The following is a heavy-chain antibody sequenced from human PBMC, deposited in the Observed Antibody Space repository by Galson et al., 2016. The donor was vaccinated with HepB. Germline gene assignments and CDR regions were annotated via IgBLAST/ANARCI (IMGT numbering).Heavy chain of an antibody. CDR2: ISRDSSTI. D-gene: IGHD2/OR15-2a*01. CDR1: GFTFSSFS. J-gene: IGHJ4*02. Sequence: SLRLSCAASGFTFSSFSMNWVRPTPGKGLEWVSYISRDSSTIYYADSVKGRFTITRDNAKNSPYLQMNSLRYEDTAVYYRASDPLSTYHYFDYWGQGTLVTVSS. V-gene: IGHV3-48*02. CDR3: ASDPLSTYHYFDY.